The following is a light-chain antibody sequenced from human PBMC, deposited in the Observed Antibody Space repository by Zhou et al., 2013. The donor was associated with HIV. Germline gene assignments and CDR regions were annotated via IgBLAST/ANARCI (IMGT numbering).Light chain of an antibody. CDR3: QQSHSIPYT. CDR2: AAS. V-gene: IGKV1-39*01. Sequence: DIQMTQSPSSLSASVGDRVTITCQASQDISNYLNWYQQKSGTAPKVLIYAASTLQSGVPPRFNGSGSGTDFTLTVTSLKPEDFATYFCQQSHSIPYTFGQGTNLEVK. J-gene: IGKJ2*01. CDR1: QDISNY.